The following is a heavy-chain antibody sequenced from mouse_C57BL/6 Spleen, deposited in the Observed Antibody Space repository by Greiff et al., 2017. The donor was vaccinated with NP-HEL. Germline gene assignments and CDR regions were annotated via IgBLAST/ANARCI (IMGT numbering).Heavy chain of an antibody. Sequence: VQLKESGAELVRPGASVKLSCKASGYTFTDYYINWVKQRPGQGLEWIARIYPGSGNTYYNEKFKGKATLTAEKSSSTAYMQLSSLTSEDSAVYFCARGGGTFRGFAYWGQGTLVTVSA. CDR2: IYPGSGNT. D-gene: IGHD5-1*01. CDR3: ARGGGTFRGFAY. J-gene: IGHJ3*01. V-gene: IGHV1-76*01. CDR1: GYTFTDYY.